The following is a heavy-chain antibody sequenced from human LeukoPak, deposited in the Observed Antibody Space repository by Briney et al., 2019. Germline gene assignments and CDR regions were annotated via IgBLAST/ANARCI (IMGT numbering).Heavy chain of an antibody. V-gene: IGHV3-23*01. CDR2: ISGSGGST. Sequence: GGSLRLSCAASGFTFSSYAMSWVRQAPGKGLEWVSAISGSGGSTYYADSVKGRFTISRDNSKNTLYLQMNSLRAEDTAVYYCAKDPLVVVVAATLPRPYSSWGQGTLVTVSS. CDR3: AKDPLVVVVAATLPRPYSS. D-gene: IGHD2-15*01. CDR1: GFTFSSYA. J-gene: IGHJ4*02.